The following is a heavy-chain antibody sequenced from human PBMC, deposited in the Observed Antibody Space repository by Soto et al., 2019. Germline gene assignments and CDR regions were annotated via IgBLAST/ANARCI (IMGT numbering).Heavy chain of an antibody. Sequence: GGSLRLSCAASGFTFDDYAMHWVRQAPGKGLEWVSGISWNSGSIGYADSVKGRFTISRDNAKNSLYLQMNSLRAEDTALYYCAKGGLLLHDAFDIWGQGTMVTVSS. CDR3: AKGGLLLHDAFDI. CDR2: ISWNSGSI. V-gene: IGHV3-9*01. CDR1: GFTFDDYA. D-gene: IGHD2-15*01. J-gene: IGHJ3*02.